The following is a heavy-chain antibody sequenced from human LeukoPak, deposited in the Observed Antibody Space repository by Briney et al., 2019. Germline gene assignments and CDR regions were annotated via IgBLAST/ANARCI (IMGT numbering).Heavy chain of an antibody. Sequence: GGSLRLSCVASGFNFSDYWMTWVRQAPGKGLEWVASIKQDGSEKYYVDSVKGRFTISRDNAKNSLYLQMNTLRAEDTAVYYCARGSPVDYWGQGTLFTVSS. V-gene: IGHV3-7*01. CDR2: IKQDGSEK. CDR3: ARGSPVDY. J-gene: IGHJ4*02. CDR1: GFNFSDYW.